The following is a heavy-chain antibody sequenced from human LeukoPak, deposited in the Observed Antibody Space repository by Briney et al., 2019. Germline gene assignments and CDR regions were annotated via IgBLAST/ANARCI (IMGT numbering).Heavy chain of an antibody. CDR2: MNPNSGKT. CDR3: ARDDYGDEGGGY. D-gene: IGHD4-17*01. CDR1: GYTFTNSD. J-gene: IGHJ4*02. V-gene: IGHV1-8*03. Sequence: ASVKVSCKASGYTFTNSDINWVRQAPGQGLEWMGWMNPNSGKTGYARKFQGRVTFTRNSSISTAYMDLSSLRSEDTAVYYCARDDYGDEGGGYWGQGTLVTVSS.